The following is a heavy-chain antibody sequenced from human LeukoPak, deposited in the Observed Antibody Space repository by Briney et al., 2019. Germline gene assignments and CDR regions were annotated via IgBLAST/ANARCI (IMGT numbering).Heavy chain of an antibody. CDR3: AREHDSSGYYDRFQH. J-gene: IGHJ1*01. CDR2: INPNSGGT. V-gene: IGHV1-2*02. Sequence: GASVKVSCKASGYTFTGYYIHWVRQAPGQGLEWTGWINPNSGGTNYAQKFQGRVTMTRDTSISTAYMELSRLRSDDTAVYYCAREHDSSGYYDRFQHWGQGTLVTVSS. CDR1: GYTFTGYY. D-gene: IGHD3-22*01.